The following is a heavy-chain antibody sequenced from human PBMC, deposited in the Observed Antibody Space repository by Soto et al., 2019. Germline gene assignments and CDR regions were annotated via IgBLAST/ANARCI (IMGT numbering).Heavy chain of an antibody. CDR1: GFTFSSYA. CDR2: ISGGGDTT. Sequence: GGSLRLSCAASGFTFSSYAMTWVRQAPGKGLEWVSAISGGGDTTSYADSVKGRFTVSRDGSKNTLYLQMSSLRAEDTALYYCAKGRGGSGSLTPRVDFWGQGTLVTVSS. CDR3: AKGRGGSGSLTPRVDF. D-gene: IGHD3-10*01. J-gene: IGHJ4*02. V-gene: IGHV3-23*01.